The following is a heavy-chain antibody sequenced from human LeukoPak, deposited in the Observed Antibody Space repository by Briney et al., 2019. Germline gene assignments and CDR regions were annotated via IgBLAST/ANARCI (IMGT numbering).Heavy chain of an antibody. J-gene: IGHJ6*03. Sequence: SETLSLTCAVSDDSITMYYWTWIRQPPGKGLEWIGYVDHTGSTKFNPSLNGRVSISRDTSNNFFSLRLRSVTAADTAVYFCARGRVSSSTWYSTYYYFFYMDFWGKGTTVTVSS. D-gene: IGHD4-11*01. CDR3: ARGRVSSSTWYSTYYYFFYMDF. V-gene: IGHV4-59*01. CDR2: VDHTGST. CDR1: DDSITMYY.